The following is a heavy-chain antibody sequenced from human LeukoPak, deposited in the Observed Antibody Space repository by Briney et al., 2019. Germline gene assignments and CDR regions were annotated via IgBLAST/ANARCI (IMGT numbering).Heavy chain of an antibody. CDR3: ARGRRGSSWKGVDY. D-gene: IGHD6-13*01. CDR2: INHSGST. CDR1: GGSFSGYY. V-gene: IGHV4-34*01. Sequence: PSETLSLTCAVYGGSFSGYYWSWIRQPPGQGLEWIGEINHSGSTNYNPSLKSRVTISVDTSKNQFSLKLSSVTAADTAVYYCARGRRGSSWKGVDYWGQGTLVTVSS. J-gene: IGHJ4*02.